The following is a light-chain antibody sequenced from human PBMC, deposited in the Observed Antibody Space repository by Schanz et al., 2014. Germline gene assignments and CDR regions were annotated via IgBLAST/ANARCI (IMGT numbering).Light chain of an antibody. CDR2: DDS. CDR3: QLWDSNSEHQV. J-gene: IGLJ3*02. CDR1: NIGTKS. V-gene: IGLV3-21*03. Sequence: SYELTQPPSVSVAPGKTASITCGGNNIGTKSVQWYQQRPGQAPVLVVYDDSDRPSGIPERFSGSNSGNTATLTISRVEAGDEADYYCQLWDSNSEHQVFGGGTKVTVL.